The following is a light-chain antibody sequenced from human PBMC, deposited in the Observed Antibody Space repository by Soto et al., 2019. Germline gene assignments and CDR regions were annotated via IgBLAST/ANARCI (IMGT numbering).Light chain of an antibody. V-gene: IGLV2-14*01. CDR3: FSYSTSRARI. CDR1: RSDVGGYNY. CDR2: DVS. Sequence: QSALTQPASVSGSPGQSITISCTGTRSDVGGYNYVSWYKQNPGKAPKLVIYDVSHRPSGVSNRFFGSKSGNTASLAISGLQAEDDADYYCFSYSTSRARIFGGGTKLTVL. J-gene: IGLJ2*01.